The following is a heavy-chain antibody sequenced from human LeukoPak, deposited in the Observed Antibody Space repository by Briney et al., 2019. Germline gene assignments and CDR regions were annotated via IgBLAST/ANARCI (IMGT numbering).Heavy chain of an antibody. CDR1: GYTMTSYT. CDR3: ATASSYHDAFDI. V-gene: IGHV1-18*01. CDR2: ISASNGST. Sequence: GASVKVSCKASGYTMTSYTISWVRQAPGQGLEWMGWISASNGSTKYSQQLQGRITVTADTSTGTIYMELRGLTSDDTAMYYCATASSYHDAFDIWGQGTMVTVS. J-gene: IGHJ3*02. D-gene: IGHD2-2*01.